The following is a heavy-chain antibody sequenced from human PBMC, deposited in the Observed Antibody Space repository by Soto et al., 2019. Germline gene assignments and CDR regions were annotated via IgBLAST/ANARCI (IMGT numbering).Heavy chain of an antibody. CDR3: ARNVFSPSWLDP. V-gene: IGHV1-18*01. J-gene: IGHJ5*02. CDR2: LSGYDGHT. D-gene: IGHD1-1*01. CDR1: GYSFVSYD. Sequence: QVQLVQSGTEVKKPGASVKVSCKASGYSFVSYDISWVRQAPGQGLEWMGWLSGYDGHTSYALKSQARVTMTSDTSTSTVYMELRSLTLDDTAVYYCARNVFSPSWLDPWGEGTLVTVSS.